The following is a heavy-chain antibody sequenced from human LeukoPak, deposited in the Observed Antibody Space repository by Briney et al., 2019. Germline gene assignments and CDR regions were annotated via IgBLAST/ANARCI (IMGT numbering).Heavy chain of an antibody. J-gene: IGHJ4*02. CDR3: ARGDSSSWYWGGTFDY. Sequence: PSETLSLTCTVSGGSISSSSYYWGWIRQPPGKGLEWIGSIYYSGSTYYNPSLKSRVTISVDTSKNQFSLKLSSVTAADTAVYYCARGDSSSWYWGGTFDYWGQGTLVTVSS. V-gene: IGHV4-39*07. D-gene: IGHD6-13*01. CDR2: IYYSGST. CDR1: GGSISSSSYY.